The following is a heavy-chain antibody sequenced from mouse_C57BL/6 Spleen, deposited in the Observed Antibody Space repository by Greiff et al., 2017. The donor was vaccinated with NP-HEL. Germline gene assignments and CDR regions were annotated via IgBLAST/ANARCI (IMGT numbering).Heavy chain of an antibody. Sequence: QVQLKQSGAELVKPGASVKISCKASGYAFSSYWMNWVKQRPGKGLEWIGQIYPGDGDTNYNGKFKGKATLTADKSSSTAYMQLSSLTSEDSAVYFCARSNDYDEAWFAYWGQGTLVTVSA. CDR3: ARSNDYDEAWFAY. V-gene: IGHV1-80*01. D-gene: IGHD2-4*01. CDR1: GYAFSSYW. CDR2: IYPGDGDT. J-gene: IGHJ3*01.